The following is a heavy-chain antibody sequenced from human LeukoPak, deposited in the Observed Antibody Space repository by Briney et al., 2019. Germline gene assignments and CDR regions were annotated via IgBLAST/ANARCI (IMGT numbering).Heavy chain of an antibody. CDR2: IKQDGTEK. CDR1: GFTFSSYW. CDR3: ARPLMYYYGSETYFWFDP. V-gene: IGHV3-7*01. Sequence: GGSLRLSCAASGFTFSSYWMSWVRQAPGKGLEWVANIKQDGTEKYYVDSVKGRFTISRDNAKNSLSLQMNSLRAEDTAVYYCARPLMYYYGSETYFWFDPWGQGTLVTVSS. D-gene: IGHD3-10*01. J-gene: IGHJ5*02.